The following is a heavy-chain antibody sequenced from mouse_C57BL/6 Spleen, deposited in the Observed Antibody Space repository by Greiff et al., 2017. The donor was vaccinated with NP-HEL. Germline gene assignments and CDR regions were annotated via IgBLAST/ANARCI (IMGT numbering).Heavy chain of an antibody. CDR2: IYPRSGNT. CDR3: ARGDYYGSSYDFDD. CDR1: GYTFTSYG. D-gene: IGHD1-1*01. Sequence: QVQLQQSGAELARPGASVKLSCKASGYTFTSYGISWVKQRTGQGLEWIGEIYPRSGNTYYNEKFKGKATLTADKSSSTAYMELRSLTSEDSAVYFCARGDYYGSSYDFDDWGQGTTLTVSS. V-gene: IGHV1-81*01. J-gene: IGHJ2*01.